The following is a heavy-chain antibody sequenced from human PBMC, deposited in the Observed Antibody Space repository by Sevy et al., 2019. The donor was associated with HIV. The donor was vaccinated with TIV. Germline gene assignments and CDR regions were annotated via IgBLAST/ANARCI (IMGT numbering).Heavy chain of an antibody. D-gene: IGHD3-9*01. V-gene: IGHV3-30*04. Sequence: GGSLRLSCAASGFTFSSYAMHWVRQAPGKGLEWVAVISYDGSNKYYADSVKGRFTISRDTSKNTLYLQMNSLRAEDTAVYYCARGPLVIKWFDPWGQGTLVTVSS. J-gene: IGHJ5*02. CDR1: GFTFSSYA. CDR2: ISYDGSNK. CDR3: ARGPLVIKWFDP.